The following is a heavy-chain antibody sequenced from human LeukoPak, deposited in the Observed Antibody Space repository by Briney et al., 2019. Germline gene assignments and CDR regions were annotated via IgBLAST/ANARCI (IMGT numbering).Heavy chain of an antibody. CDR1: GFTFRSYS. D-gene: IGHD3-10*01. CDR2: ISISSSYI. CDR3: ATDLGEYYYGSGSYYNGDY. J-gene: IGHJ4*02. V-gene: IGHV3-21*01. Sequence: PGGSLRLSCAASGFTFRSYSMNWVRQAPGEGLEWVSSISISSSYIYYADSLKGRFTFSRNNAKNSLYIQMNSLRAQETAVYYCATDLGEYYYGSGSYYNGDYCGQGHLALVSS.